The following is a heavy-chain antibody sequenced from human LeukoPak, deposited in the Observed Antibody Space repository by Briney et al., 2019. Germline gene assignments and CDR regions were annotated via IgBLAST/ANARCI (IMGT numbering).Heavy chain of an antibody. V-gene: IGHV1-2*02. Sequence: ASVKVSCKAAGDTFTSYGISLVRQAPGQGLEWMGWINPNSGGTNYAQKFQGRVTMTRDTSISTAYMELSRLRSDDTAVYYCARTYYDFWSGQTTSHTIDYWGQGTLVTVSS. CDR1: GDTFTSYG. J-gene: IGHJ4*02. CDR2: INPNSGGT. CDR3: ARTYYDFWSGQTTSHTIDY. D-gene: IGHD3-3*01.